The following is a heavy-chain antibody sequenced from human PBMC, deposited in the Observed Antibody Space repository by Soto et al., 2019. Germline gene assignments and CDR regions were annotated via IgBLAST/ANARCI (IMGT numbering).Heavy chain of an antibody. D-gene: IGHD5-18*01. CDR2: IKSKTDGGTT. CDR3: TTDLPLKRYSYGPFGHYYGMDV. J-gene: IGHJ6*02. Sequence: VGSLRLSCAASGFTFDTSAMSWVRQAPGKGLEWVGGIKSKTDGGTTDYAAPVKGRFTISRDDSKNTLYLQMNSLKTEDTAVYYCTTDLPLKRYSYGPFGHYYGMDVWGQGTTVTVSS. CDR1: GFTFDTSA. V-gene: IGHV3-15*01.